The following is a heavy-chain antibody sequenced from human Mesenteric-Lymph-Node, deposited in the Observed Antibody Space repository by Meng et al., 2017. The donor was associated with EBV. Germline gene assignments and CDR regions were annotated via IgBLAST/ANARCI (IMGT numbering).Heavy chain of an antibody. CDR3: AREVGGRYDN. J-gene: IGHJ4*02. V-gene: IGHV1-2*06. Sequence: QVQLVQSGAEVKKPGASVKVSCKASGYTFTNYYMHWVRQAPGQGLEWMGRINPNTGATDTSATTAYMQLSSLRSEDTAVYFCAREVGGRYDNWGQGTLVTVSS. D-gene: IGHD1-26*01. CDR2: INPNTGAT. CDR1: GYTFTNYY.